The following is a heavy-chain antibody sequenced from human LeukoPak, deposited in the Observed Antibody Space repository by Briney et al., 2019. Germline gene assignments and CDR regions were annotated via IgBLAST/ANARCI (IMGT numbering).Heavy chain of an antibody. Sequence: SQTLSLTCAIFGDSVSSNSAAWNWIRQSPSRGLEWLGRTYYRSTWYDDYAVSVTSRITINPDTSKNQFSLQLNSVTPEDTAVYYCARSGVLGRGHVFDIWGQGTMVTVSS. CDR1: GDSVSSNSAA. J-gene: IGHJ3*02. CDR2: TYYRSTWYD. D-gene: IGHD3-16*01. V-gene: IGHV6-1*01. CDR3: ARSGVLGRGHVFDI.